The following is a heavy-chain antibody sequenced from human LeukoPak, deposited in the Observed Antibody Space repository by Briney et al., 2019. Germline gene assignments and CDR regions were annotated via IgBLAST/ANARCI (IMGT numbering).Heavy chain of an antibody. CDR2: IYYSGST. CDR1: GGSISSSSYY. CDR3: ARGYSSGGNDY. J-gene: IGHJ4*02. D-gene: IGHD6-19*01. Sequence: SETLSLTCTVSGGSISSSSYYWGWIRQPPGKGLEWIGSIYYSGSTYYNPSLKSRVTISVDTSKNQFSLKLSSVTAADTAVYYCARGYSSGGNDYWGQGTLVTVSS. V-gene: IGHV4-39*07.